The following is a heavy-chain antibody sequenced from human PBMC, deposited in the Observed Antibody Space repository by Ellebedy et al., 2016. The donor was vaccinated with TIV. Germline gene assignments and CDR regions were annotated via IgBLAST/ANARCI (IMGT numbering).Heavy chain of an antibody. CDR1: GYTFHSYL. V-gene: IGHV1-18*01. D-gene: IGHD3-22*01. J-gene: IGHJ5*02. Sequence: ASVKVSXXASGYTFHSYLITWVRQAPGHGLEWMGWVSPFTGNTNYTQNLQGRVAMTTDTSTSTAYMELRSLRSDDTAVYYCARVIDWFDPWGQGTLVTLSS. CDR2: VSPFTGNT. CDR3: ARVIDWFDP.